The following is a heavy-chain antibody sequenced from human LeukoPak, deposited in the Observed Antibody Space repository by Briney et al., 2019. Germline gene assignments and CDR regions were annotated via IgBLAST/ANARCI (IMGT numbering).Heavy chain of an antibody. CDR1: GFTFSSYG. V-gene: IGHV3-30*02. Sequence: PGGSLRLSCAASGFTFSSYGMHWVRQAPGKGLEWVAFIRYDGSNKYYADSVKGRFTISRDNSKNTLYLQMNSLRAEDTAVYYCARRPRGSTRYFDYWGQGTLVTVSS. CDR3: ARRPRGSTRYFDY. D-gene: IGHD5-12*01. J-gene: IGHJ4*02. CDR2: IRYDGSNK.